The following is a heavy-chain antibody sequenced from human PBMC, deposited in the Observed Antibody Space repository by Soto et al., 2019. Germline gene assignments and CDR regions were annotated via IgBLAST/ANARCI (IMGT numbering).Heavy chain of an antibody. CDR3: AKGGRQWLVTSDFNY. CDR1: GFTFSDYA. V-gene: IGHV3-30*18. J-gene: IGHJ4*02. CDR2: VSHDGRNT. D-gene: IGHD6-19*01. Sequence: VQLVESGGGVVQPGRSLRLSCAASGFTFSDYAMNWVRQAPGKGLEWVAVVSHDGRNTHYADSVKGRFTISRDSSKYTVSLEMTSLRAEDTAVYYCAKGGRQWLVTSDFNYWGQGALVTVSS.